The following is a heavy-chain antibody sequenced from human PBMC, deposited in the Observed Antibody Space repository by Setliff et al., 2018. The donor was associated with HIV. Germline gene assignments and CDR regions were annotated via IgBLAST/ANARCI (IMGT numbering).Heavy chain of an antibody. V-gene: IGHV4-4*02. Sequence: SETLSLTCAVSGVSISAYFWSWVRQPPGKGLEWIGEIYYTGNTNYNPSLKSRVSISVDKSKNQFSLKLNSVTAADTAMYYCARRGDSSGYYDAFDVWGQGTKVTVSS. CDR2: IYYTGNT. D-gene: IGHD3-22*01. J-gene: IGHJ3*01. CDR1: GVSISAYF. CDR3: ARRGDSSGYYDAFDV.